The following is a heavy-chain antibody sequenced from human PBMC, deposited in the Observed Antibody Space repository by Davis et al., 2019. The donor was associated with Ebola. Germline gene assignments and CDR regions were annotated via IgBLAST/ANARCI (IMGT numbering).Heavy chain of an antibody. J-gene: IGHJ6*02. Sequence: AASVKVSCKAFGGTFSSYAISWVRQAPGQGLEWMGGIIPIFGTANYAQKFQGRVTMTRDTSTSTVYMELSSLRSEDTAVYYCAREVSLLAAGTSYYYYYGMDVWGQGTTVTVSS. D-gene: IGHD6-13*01. V-gene: IGHV1-69*05. CDR3: AREVSLLAAGTSYYYYYGMDV. CDR1: GGTFSSYA. CDR2: IIPIFGTA.